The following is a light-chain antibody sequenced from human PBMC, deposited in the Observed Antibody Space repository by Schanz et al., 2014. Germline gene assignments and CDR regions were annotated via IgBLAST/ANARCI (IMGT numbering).Light chain of an antibody. Sequence: EIALTQSPGTVSLSPGEGATLSCRASQNVSATSFAWYQQRPGQPPRLLIYGASKRAIGIPDRFSGSGSGTDFTLTITRLEPEDFAVYYCQQYAGSPPWTFGQGTKVEVK. CDR2: GAS. CDR3: QQYAGSPPWT. V-gene: IGKV3-20*01. CDR1: QNVSATS. J-gene: IGKJ1*01.